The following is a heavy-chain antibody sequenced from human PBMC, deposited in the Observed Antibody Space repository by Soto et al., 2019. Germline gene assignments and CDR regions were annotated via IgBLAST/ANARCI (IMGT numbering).Heavy chain of an antibody. CDR2: IKGKTDGRTT. CDR1: GFTFSNAW. V-gene: IGHV3-15*01. Sequence: RGSLRLSCAASGFTFSNAWMSWVRQAPGRGLEWVGRIKGKTDGRTTEYAAHVKGRVTSSRDDSKNTLYLQMNSLKTEDTAVYYCTTFGVVPAATYYFDYWGQGTLVTVSS. J-gene: IGHJ4*02. D-gene: IGHD2-2*01. CDR3: TTFGVVPAATYYFDY.